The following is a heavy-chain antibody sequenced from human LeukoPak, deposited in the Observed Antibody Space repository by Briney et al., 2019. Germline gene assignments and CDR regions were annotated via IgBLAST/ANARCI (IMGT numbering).Heavy chain of an antibody. CDR3: ARTIEVVSLGWYSFDY. Sequence: SQTLSLTCTVSGGSISSGGYYWSWIRQPPGKGLDWIGYINYSGTTYYNPSLESRVTISVDTSKNQFSLRLTSVTAADTAVYYCARTIEVVSLGWYSFDYWGQGTLVTVYS. V-gene: IGHV4-31*03. J-gene: IGHJ4*02. CDR1: GGSISSGGYY. CDR2: INYSGTT. D-gene: IGHD2-2*01.